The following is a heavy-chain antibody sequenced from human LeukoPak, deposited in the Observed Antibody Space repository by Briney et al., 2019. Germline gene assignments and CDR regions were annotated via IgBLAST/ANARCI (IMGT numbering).Heavy chain of an antibody. Sequence: PGGSLRLSCAASGFTFSSYAMHWVRQAPGKGLEWVAVISYDGSNKYYADSVKGRFTISRDNSKNTLYLQMNSLRAEDTAVYYCARERGVGADAFDIWGQGTMVTVSS. D-gene: IGHD1-26*01. J-gene: IGHJ3*02. CDR2: ISYDGSNK. CDR1: GFTFSSYA. V-gene: IGHV3-30-3*01. CDR3: ARERGVGADAFDI.